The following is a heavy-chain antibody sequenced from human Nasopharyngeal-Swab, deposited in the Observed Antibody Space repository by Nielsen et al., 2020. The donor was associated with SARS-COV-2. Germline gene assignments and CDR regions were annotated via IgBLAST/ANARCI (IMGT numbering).Heavy chain of an antibody. Sequence: GASLKISCAASGFTFSSYGMHWVRQAPGKGLEWVAVISYDGSNKYYADSVKGRFTISRDNSKNTLYLQMNSLRAEDTAVYYCAKFIAVAWYYYYGMDVWGQGTMVTVSS. CDR3: AKFIAVAWYYYYGMDV. V-gene: IGHV3-30*18. CDR2: ISYDGSNK. D-gene: IGHD6-19*01. J-gene: IGHJ6*02. CDR1: GFTFSSYG.